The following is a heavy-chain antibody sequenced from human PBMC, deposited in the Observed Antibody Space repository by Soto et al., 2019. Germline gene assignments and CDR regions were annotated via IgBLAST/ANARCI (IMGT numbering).Heavy chain of an antibody. D-gene: IGHD3-22*01. J-gene: IGHJ4*02. CDR2: INHSGST. V-gene: IGHV4-39*01. CDR3: ARLGGYVSVGYYYLWDS. Sequence: QLQLQASGPGLVKPSETLSLTCLVSDGSMNSDSSYWGWIRQPPGKGLEWIGVINHSGSTYHNLSLKGRVTISVDASRNQFSLKLTSMTAADTAVYYCARLGGYVSVGYYYLWDSWGQGTLVTVSS. CDR1: DGSMNSDSSY.